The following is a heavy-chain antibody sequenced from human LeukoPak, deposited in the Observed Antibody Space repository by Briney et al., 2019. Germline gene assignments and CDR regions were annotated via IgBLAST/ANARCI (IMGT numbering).Heavy chain of an antibody. J-gene: IGHJ4*02. CDR3: ARGPYCRGGTCYSQYFDY. CDR1: GYTFTTHG. D-gene: IGHD2-15*01. Sequence: ASVKVSCKASGYTFTTHGISWVRQAPGQGLEWMGWISVYNGNTNYAQNLQGRVTMTTDTSTNTAYMELRSLRSDDTAVYYCARGPYCRGGTCYSQYFDYWGQGTLVTASS. CDR2: ISVYNGNT. V-gene: IGHV1-18*01.